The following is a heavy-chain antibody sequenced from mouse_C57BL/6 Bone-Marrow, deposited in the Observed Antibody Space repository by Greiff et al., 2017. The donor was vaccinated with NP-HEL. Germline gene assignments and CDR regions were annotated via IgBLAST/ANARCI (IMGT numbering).Heavy chain of an antibody. CDR3: ATTGKGLYAMDY. J-gene: IGHJ4*01. D-gene: IGHD4-1*02. CDR1: GYTFTSYG. V-gene: IGHV1-81*01. CDR2: IYPRSGNT. Sequence: VKLMESGAELARPGASVKLSCKASGYTFTSYGISWVKQRTGQGLEWIGEIYPRSGNTYYNEKFKGKATLTADKSSSTAYMELRSLTSEDSAVYFCATTGKGLYAMDYWGQGTSVTVSS.